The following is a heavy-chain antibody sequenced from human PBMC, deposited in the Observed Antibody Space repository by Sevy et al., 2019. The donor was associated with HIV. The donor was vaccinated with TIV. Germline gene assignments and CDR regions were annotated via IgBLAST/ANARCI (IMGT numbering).Heavy chain of an antibody. CDR1: GFTFSSYW. Sequence: GGSLRLSCAASGFTFSSYWMSWVRQAPGKGLEWVANIKQDGSEKYYVDSVKGRFTISRDNAKNSLYLQMNSLRAEDTAVYCCARGDYDYVWGSYRPDAFDIWGQGTMVTVSS. CDR3: ARGDYDYVWGSYRPDAFDI. CDR2: IKQDGSEK. J-gene: IGHJ3*02. V-gene: IGHV3-7*01. D-gene: IGHD3-16*02.